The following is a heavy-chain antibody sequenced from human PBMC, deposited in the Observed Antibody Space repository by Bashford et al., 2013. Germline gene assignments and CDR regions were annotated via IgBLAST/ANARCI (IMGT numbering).Heavy chain of an antibody. CDR3: ARDRNWGVFDL. CDR2: IGDSGGYT. V-gene: IGHV3-23*01. J-gene: IGHJ4*02. Sequence: VRQAPGKGLEWVSAIGDSGGYTYYADMVKGRFTISRDNSENTLYLQMNSLRAEDTAIYYCARDRNWGVFDLWGREPRSPSPQ. D-gene: IGHD3-16*01.